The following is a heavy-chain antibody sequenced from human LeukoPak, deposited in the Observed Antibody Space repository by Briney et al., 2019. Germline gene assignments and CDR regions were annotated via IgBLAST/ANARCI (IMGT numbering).Heavy chain of an antibody. CDR1: GYTFTTSG. D-gene: IGHD1-26*01. CDR3: ARGLGATTFADFDY. Sequence: GASVKVSCKASGYTFTTSGISWVRQAPGQGLEWMGWISPYNGNTNHAQKVQGRVTMTTDTSTSTAHMELRTLRSDDTAVYYCARGLGATTFADFDYWGQGTLVTVSS. CDR2: ISPYNGNT. J-gene: IGHJ4*02. V-gene: IGHV1-18*01.